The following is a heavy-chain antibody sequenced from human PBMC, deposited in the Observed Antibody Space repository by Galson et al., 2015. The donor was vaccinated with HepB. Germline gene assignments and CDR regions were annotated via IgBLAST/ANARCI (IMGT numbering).Heavy chain of an antibody. CDR3: ARGGDYDLLTGYLYFDF. CDR2: ISVYSGNT. CDR1: GYTFTSYA. V-gene: IGHV1-18*04. D-gene: IGHD3-9*01. J-gene: IGHJ4*02. Sequence: SVKVSCKVSGYTFTSYAIGWVRQAPGQGLEWMGWISVYSGNTDYAQKLRDRVTMTADTFTGTAYMELRSLRSDDTAVYYCARGGDYDLLTGYLYFDFWGQGPLVTVSS.